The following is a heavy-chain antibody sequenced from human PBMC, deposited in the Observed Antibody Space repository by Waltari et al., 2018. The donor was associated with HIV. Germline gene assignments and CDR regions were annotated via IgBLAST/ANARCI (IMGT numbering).Heavy chain of an antibody. CDR2: IRFDGTNK. D-gene: IGHD3-22*01. J-gene: IGHJ4*02. CDR3: AKDNGGPDRD. V-gene: IGHV3-30*02. CDR1: ALTFDDYG. Sequence: QVPLVESGGAMVQPGGPPRLSCAASALTFDDYGMHWVRQPPGKGLGLVAFIRFDGTNKWYAYSVRGRVTISRDNSKNTMYLQMNSLRPDDTSVDYCAKDNGGPDRDWGQGTLVTVSS.